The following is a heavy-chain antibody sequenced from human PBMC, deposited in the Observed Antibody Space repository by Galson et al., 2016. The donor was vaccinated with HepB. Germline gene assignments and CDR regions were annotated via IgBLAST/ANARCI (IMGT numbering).Heavy chain of an antibody. Sequence: CAASGFIFSNYAMNWVRQTPGKGLEWLSGISGGGRTTYYAASVKGRFTISRDKSKNTLYLQMNSLRVGDTAVYYCAKGGPATASWYGVLHWFDPWGQGTLVTVSS. CDR3: AKGGPATASWYGVLHWFDP. J-gene: IGHJ5*02. CDR1: GFIFSNYA. D-gene: IGHD6-13*01. CDR2: ISGGGRTT. V-gene: IGHV3-23*01.